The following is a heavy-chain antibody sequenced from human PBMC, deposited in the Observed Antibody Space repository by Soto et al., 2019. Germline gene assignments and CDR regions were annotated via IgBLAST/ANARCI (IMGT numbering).Heavy chain of an antibody. J-gene: IGHJ4*02. D-gene: IGHD6-19*01. CDR3: ARERGSGWTFDY. CDR1: GFTFSTYS. Sequence: EVQLVESGGDLVQPGGSLRLSCAASGFTFSTYSMNWVRQAPGKGLEWVSSISSSSTIYYPDSVKGRFTIPRDNVQNSLYLQMHSLRAEDTAVYYCARERGSGWTFDYWGQGTLVTVSS. V-gene: IGHV3-48*01. CDR2: ISSSSTI.